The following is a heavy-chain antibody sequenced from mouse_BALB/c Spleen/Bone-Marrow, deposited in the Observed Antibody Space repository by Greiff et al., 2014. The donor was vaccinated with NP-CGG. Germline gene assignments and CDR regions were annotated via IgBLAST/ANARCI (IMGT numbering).Heavy chain of an antibody. V-gene: IGHV1S81*02. J-gene: IGHJ1*01. CDR1: GYTFSNYY. D-gene: IGHD1-1*01. CDR3: TRSNYGYWYFDV. Sequence: VQLQQSGAELVKPGASVKLSCKASGYTFSNYYMYWVKQRPGQGLEWMGESNPSNGGSNFNEKFKSKATLTVDKSSSTAYMQLSSLTSEDSAVYYCTRSNYGYWYFDVWGAGTTVTVSS. CDR2: SNPSNGGS.